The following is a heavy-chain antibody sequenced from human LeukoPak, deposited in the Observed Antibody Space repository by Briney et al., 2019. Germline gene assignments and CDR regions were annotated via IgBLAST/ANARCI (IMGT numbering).Heavy chain of an antibody. CDR1: GYTFTGYY. CDR2: INPNSGGT. D-gene: IGHD3-10*01. V-gene: IGHV1-2*02. J-gene: IGHJ5*02. CDR3: ARGDYYGSGSYSANWFDP. Sequence: ASVKLSCKASGYTFTGYYMHWVRQAPGQGLEWMGWINPNSGGTNYAQKFQGRVTMTRDTSISTAYMELSRLRSDDTAVYYCARGDYYGSGSYSANWFDPWGQGTLVTVSS.